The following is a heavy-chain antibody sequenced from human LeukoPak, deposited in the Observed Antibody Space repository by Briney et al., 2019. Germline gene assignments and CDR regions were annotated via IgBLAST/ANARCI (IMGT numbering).Heavy chain of an antibody. Sequence: PSETLSLTCTVSGASISSGNYYWTWIRQPAGKGLEWIGRFYTSLNTNYNPSLKSRVTISVDASKNQFSLELISVTAADTAVYYCARWGTTTSMDVWGKGTTVTVSS. D-gene: IGHD1-1*01. CDR1: GASISSGNYY. J-gene: IGHJ6*04. CDR2: FYTSLNT. V-gene: IGHV4-61*02. CDR3: ARWGTTTSMDV.